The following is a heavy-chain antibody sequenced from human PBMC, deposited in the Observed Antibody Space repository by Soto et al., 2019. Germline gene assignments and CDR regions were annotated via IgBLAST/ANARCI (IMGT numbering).Heavy chain of an antibody. CDR3: ARDRVEGXDFWSGYFIARSDAFDI. D-gene: IGHD3-3*01. V-gene: IGHV1-46*01. CDR2: INPSGGST. CDR1: GYTFTSYY. Sequence: GASVKVSCKASGYTFTSYYMHWVRQAPGQGLEWMGIINPSGGSTSYAQKFQGRVTMTRDTSTSTVYMELSSLRSEDTAVYYCARDRVEGXDFWSGYFIARSDAFDIWGQGTMVTVSS. J-gene: IGHJ3*02.